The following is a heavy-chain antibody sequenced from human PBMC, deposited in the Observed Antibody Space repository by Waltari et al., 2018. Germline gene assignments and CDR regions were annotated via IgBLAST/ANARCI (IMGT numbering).Heavy chain of an antibody. CDR2: IYTSWST. CDR1: GGSISSYY. V-gene: IGHV4-4*07. CDR3: ARGWRYSSSAGNWFDP. Sequence: QVQLQESGPGLVKPSETLSLTCTVSGGSISSYYWSWIRQPAGKGLEWIGRIYTSWSTNYNPSLKSRVTMSVDTSKNQFSLKLSSVTAADTAVYYCARGWRYSSSAGNWFDPWGQGTLVTVSS. J-gene: IGHJ5*02. D-gene: IGHD6-6*01.